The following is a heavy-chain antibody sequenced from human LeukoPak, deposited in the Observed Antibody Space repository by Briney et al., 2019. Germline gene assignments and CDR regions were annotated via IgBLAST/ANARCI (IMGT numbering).Heavy chain of an antibody. CDR1: GFSFSTYR. CDR3: ARWYSSGWYSDY. D-gene: IGHD6-19*01. CDR2: VSGTSEYI. V-gene: IGHV3-21*06. J-gene: IGHJ4*02. Sequence: PGGSLRLSCAASGFSFSTYRMIWVRQAPGKGLEWVSSVSGTSEYIYYANSVRGRFTISRDNAKNTVYLQMNSLRAEDTAVYYCARWYSSGWYSDYWGQGTLVTVSS.